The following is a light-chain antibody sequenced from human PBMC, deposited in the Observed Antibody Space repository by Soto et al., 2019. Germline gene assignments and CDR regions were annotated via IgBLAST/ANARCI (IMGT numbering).Light chain of an antibody. J-gene: IGKJ1*01. CDR1: QTVNNY. V-gene: IGKV3-11*01. CDR2: DTS. CDR3: QQRSDWRSA. Sequence: LTQSPATLSVSPGGRTILSCRASQTVNNYLAWYQQKPGQAPRLLIYDTSKRAPGVPARFIGSGSGTAFTLTIAIVEPEDYAIYYCQQRSDWRSAFGQGTKGDIK.